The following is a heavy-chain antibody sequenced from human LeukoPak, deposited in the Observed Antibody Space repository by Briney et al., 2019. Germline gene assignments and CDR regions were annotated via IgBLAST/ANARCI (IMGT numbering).Heavy chain of an antibody. CDR3: ARVVHPYDYESSGLTYDAFDI. D-gene: IGHD3-22*01. CDR1: GYTFTSYS. Sequence: ASVKVSCEASGYTFTSYSMNSVRQAPGQRLERLGCLSTNTGNPNYAQGFTGRYVFSLDSSVNTAYLQISSLKAKDTAVYYCARVVHPYDYESSGLTYDAFDIWGQGTMVTVSS. CDR2: LSTNTGNP. J-gene: IGHJ3*02. V-gene: IGHV7-4-1*02.